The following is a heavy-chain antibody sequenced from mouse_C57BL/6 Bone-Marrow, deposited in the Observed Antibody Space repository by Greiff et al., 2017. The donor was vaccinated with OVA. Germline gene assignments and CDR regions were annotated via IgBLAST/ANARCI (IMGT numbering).Heavy chain of an antibody. CDR3: TTEYYYGSSYVFDY. CDR2: IDPENGDT. Sequence: EVQLQESGAELVRPGASVKLSCTASGFNIKDDYMHWVKQRPEQGLEWIGWIDPENGDTESASKFQGKATITADTSSNTAYLQLSSLTSEDTAVYYCTTEYYYGSSYVFDYWGKGTTLTVSS. V-gene: IGHV14-4*01. D-gene: IGHD1-1*01. CDR1: GFNIKDDY. J-gene: IGHJ2*01.